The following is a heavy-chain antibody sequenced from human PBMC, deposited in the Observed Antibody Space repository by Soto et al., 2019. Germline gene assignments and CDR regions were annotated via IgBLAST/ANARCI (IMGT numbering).Heavy chain of an antibody. CDR3: ARARYYYASSGYLYI. CDR2: ISSSGSTI. CDR1: GFTFSDYY. D-gene: IGHD3-22*01. V-gene: IGHV3-11*01. Sequence: QVQLVESGGGLVKPGGSLRLSCAASGFTFSDYYMSWIRQAPGKGLEWVSYISSSGSTIYYADSVKGRFTISRDNAKNSRYMQMNILRAEDTAVYYWARARYYYASSGYLYIWGQGTMVTVSA. J-gene: IGHJ3*02.